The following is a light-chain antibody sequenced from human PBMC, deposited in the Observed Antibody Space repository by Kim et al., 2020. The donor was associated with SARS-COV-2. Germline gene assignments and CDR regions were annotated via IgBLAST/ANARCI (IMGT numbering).Light chain of an antibody. V-gene: IGKV3-20*01. CDR1: LSVSASY. CDR2: GVS. CDR3: QHFGGART. Sequence: LSQGETAILPGKASLSVSASYFAWYQQKPVQSPRLVIYGVSIRAIGIPHRFSGGGYGTDFTHAISGLETEDFAVYFCQHFGGARTFGGGTKVDIK. J-gene: IGKJ4*01.